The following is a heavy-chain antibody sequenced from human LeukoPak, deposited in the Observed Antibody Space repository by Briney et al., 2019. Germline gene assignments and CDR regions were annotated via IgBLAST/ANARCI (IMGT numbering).Heavy chain of an antibody. CDR2: IYTSGST. CDR3: ARENYDILTGSLGY. D-gene: IGHD3-9*01. J-gene: IGHJ4*02. V-gene: IGHV4-61*02. CDR1: GGSISSGSYY. Sequence: SQTLFLTCTVSGGSISSGSYYWSWIRQPAGKGLEWIGRIYTSGSTNYNPSLKSRVTISVDTSKNQFSLKLSSVTAADTAVYYCARENYDILTGSLGYWGQGTLVTVSS.